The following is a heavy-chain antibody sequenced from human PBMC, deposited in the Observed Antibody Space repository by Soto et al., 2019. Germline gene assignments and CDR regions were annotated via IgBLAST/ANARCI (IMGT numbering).Heavy chain of an antibody. J-gene: IGHJ4*02. D-gene: IGHD5-18*01. V-gene: IGHV4-59*01. CDR1: GGSINNFH. Sequence: PSETLSLTCSVSGGSINNFHWSWIRQPPGKGLEWIGFVFYSGRTTYNPSLQSRVTISVDTSHNHFSLKVRSVTAADTATYYCARIKSGYSYGSIIDFWGQGKLVT. CDR3: ARIKSGYSYGSIIDF. CDR2: VFYSGRT.